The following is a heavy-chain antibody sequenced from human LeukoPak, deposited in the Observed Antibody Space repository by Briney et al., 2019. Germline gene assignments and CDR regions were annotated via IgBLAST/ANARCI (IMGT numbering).Heavy chain of an antibody. CDR1: GYIFINYW. D-gene: IGHD1-26*01. V-gene: IGHV5-51*01. Sequence: GESLKISCKGSGYIFINYWIAWVRQMPGKGLEWMGIIYPGDSDTRYSPSFRGQVTISVDTSISTAYLQWSSLKASDTAMYYCARRGGSLNFFDSWGQGTLVTVSS. CDR3: ARRGGSLNFFDS. J-gene: IGHJ4*02. CDR2: IYPGDSDT.